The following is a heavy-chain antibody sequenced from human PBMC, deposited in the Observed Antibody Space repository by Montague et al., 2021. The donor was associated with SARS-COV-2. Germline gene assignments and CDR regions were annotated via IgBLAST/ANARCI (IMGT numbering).Heavy chain of an antibody. D-gene: IGHD2-21*02. J-gene: IGHJ4*02. V-gene: IGHV4-39*07. CDR3: ARVRKHCDSRNCYSFFDH. CDR2: KSYSGTT. Sequence: SETLSLTCTVAGGSISSDYYWAWIRQPPGKGLEWIGSKSYSGTTYHNPSLRSRAAISVSTSQNEFSLELSSVTAADTAVHYCARVRKHCDSRNCYSFFDHWGQGTLVSVSS. CDR1: GGSISSDYY.